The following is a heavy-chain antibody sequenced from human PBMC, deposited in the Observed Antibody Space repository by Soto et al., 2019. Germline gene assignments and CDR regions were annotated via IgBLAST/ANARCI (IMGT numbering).Heavy chain of an antibody. D-gene: IGHD2-15*01. J-gene: IGHJ4*02. V-gene: IGHV4-34*01. CDR3: ARAAVAAGGPFDK. CDR1: GGSFSGFF. CDR2: VNHSGST. Sequence: LSLTCAVSGGSFSGFFWGWIRQPPGKGLEWIGEVNHSGSTNYNPSLKSRVTISSDTSKNHFSLTLRSVTAADTAVYYCARAAVAAGGPFDKWGQGALVTVSS.